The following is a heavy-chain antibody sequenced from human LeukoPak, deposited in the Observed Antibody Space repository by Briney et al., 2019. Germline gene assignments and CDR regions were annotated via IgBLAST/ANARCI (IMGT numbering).Heavy chain of an antibody. CDR3: ARVDTAMAVDAFDI. D-gene: IGHD5-18*01. J-gene: IGHJ3*02. Sequence: PSETLSLTCTVSGYSISSGYYWGWIRQPPGKGLEWIGSIYHSGSTYYNPSLKSRVTISVDTSKNQFSLKLSSVTAADTAVYYCARVDTAMAVDAFDIWGQGTMVTVSS. CDR1: GYSISSGYY. CDR2: IYHSGST. V-gene: IGHV4-38-2*02.